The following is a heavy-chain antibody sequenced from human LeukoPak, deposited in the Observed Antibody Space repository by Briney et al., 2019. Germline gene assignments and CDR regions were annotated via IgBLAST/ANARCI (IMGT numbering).Heavy chain of an antibody. CDR3: ARNHYGHPLDY. J-gene: IGHJ4*02. D-gene: IGHD4-17*01. V-gene: IGHV4-4*07. Sequence: SETLSLTCTVSGGSISNYYWSWIRQPAGEGLEWIGRIHTSGITNYNPSLKSRVTVSVDTSKNKFSLRLTSVTAADTAVYYCARNHYGHPLDYWGQGTLVTVSS. CDR2: IHTSGIT. CDR1: GGSISNYY.